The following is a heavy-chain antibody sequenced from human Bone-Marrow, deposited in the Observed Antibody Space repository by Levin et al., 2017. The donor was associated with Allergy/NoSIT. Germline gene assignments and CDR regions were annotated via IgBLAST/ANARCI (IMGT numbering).Heavy chain of an antibody. CDR3: AHSEWELGYYAMDV. J-gene: IGHJ6*02. CDR2: IYYNDAK. V-gene: IGHV2-5*01. D-gene: IGHD1-26*01. Sequence: SGPTLVKPTQTLTLTCTFSGFSLSTTGVGVGWIRQPPGKALEWLALIYYNDAKRYSPSLKNRLTITKDPSKNQVVLTMTNMGPVDTATYYCAHSEWELGYYAMDVWGQGTTVTVSS. CDR1: GFSLSTTGVG.